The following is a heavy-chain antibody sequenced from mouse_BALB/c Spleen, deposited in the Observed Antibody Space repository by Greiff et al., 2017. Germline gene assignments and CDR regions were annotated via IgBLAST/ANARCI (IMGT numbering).Heavy chain of an antibody. CDR1: GYTFTDYN. D-gene: IGHD2-1*01. CDR2: IYPYNGGT. Sequence: SGPELVKPGASVKISCKASGYTFTDYNMHWVKQSHGKSLEWIGYIYPYNGGTGYNQKFKSKATLTVDNSSSTAYMELRSLTSEDSAVYYCARDGNYGGYWGQGTTLTVSS. V-gene: IGHV1S29*02. CDR3: ARDGNYGGY. J-gene: IGHJ2*01.